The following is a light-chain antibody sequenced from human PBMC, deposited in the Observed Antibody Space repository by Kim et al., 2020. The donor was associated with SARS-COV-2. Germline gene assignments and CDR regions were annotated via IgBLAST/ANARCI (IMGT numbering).Light chain of an antibody. CDR3: YSRDSSGDRLV. CDR1: SLRTYY. V-gene: IGLV3-19*01. Sequence: ALGQSIRIACQGDSLRTYYPTWYQQKPGQAPVLVIYGFNNRPSGIPDRFSGSSSGDTASLTISGAQAEDEADYYCYSRDSSGDRLVFGGGTQLTVL. CDR2: GFN. J-gene: IGLJ3*02.